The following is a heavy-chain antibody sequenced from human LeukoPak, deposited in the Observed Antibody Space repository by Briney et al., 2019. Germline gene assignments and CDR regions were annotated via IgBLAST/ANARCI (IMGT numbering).Heavy chain of an antibody. CDR3: ARGGYYLYGMDV. Sequence: GGSLRLFCAASGFTFSSYGMHWVRQAPGKGLEWVAVIWYDGSNKYYADSVKGRFTISRDNSKNTLYLQMNSLRAEDTAVYYCARGGYYLYGMDVWGQGTTVTVSS. CDR1: GFTFSSYG. CDR2: IWYDGSNK. J-gene: IGHJ6*02. V-gene: IGHV3-33*01. D-gene: IGHD3-10*01.